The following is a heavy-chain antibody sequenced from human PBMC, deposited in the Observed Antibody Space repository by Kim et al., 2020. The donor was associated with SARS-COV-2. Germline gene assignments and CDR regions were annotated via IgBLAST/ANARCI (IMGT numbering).Heavy chain of an antibody. D-gene: IGHD6-13*01. CDR2: ISSSSSYI. J-gene: IGHJ4*02. Sequence: GGSLRLSCAASGFTFSSYSMNWVRQAPGKGLEWVSSISSSSSYIYYADSVKGRFTISRDNAKNSLYLQMNSLRAEDTAVYYCARQYSSSWYGPLDYWGQGTLVTVSS. V-gene: IGHV3-21*01. CDR3: ARQYSSSWYGPLDY. CDR1: GFTFSSYS.